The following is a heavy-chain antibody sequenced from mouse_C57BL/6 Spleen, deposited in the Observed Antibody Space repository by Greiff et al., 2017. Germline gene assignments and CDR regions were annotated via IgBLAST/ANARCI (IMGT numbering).Heavy chain of an antibody. CDR1: GSNITDYY. J-gene: IGHJ2*01. CDR2: IDPEDGGP. V-gene: IGHV14-1*01. CDR3: TTGCYGLV. D-gene: IGHD1-2*01. Sequence: VQLKQPGAELVRPGASVKLSCTASGSNITDYYMHWVKQRPEQSLVWIGRIDPEDGGPEYDPQFQSTATMTADTSSNTAYLQLSSLTSDDTAGYYCTTGCYGLVWGKGTTLTVSS.